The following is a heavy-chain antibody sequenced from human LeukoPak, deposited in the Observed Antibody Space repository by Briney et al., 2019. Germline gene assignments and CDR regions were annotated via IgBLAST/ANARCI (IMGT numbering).Heavy chain of an antibody. CDR3: ARSRTITGRLFGGYYLDY. CDR2: IYYSGGT. CDR1: GGSISSYY. V-gene: IGHV4-59*08. D-gene: IGHD3-10*02. Sequence: SETLSLTCTVSGGSISSYYWSWIRQPPGKGLEWIGLIYYSGGTNYGPSLKSRVTISVDTSKNQFSLKLSSVTAADTAVYYCARSRTITGRLFGGYYLDYWGQGTLVTVSS. J-gene: IGHJ4*02.